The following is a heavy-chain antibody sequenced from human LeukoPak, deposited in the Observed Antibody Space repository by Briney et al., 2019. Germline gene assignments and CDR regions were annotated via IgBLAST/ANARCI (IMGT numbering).Heavy chain of an antibody. D-gene: IGHD6-6*01. Sequence: GGSLRLSCAASGFTFSDYYMSWIRQPPGKGLEWVSYISSSTSTIYYADSVKGRFTISKDNAKNSLFLQMNSLRAEDTAVYYCATSPGLGYSSSLTGVDYWGQGTLVTVSS. J-gene: IGHJ4*02. CDR3: ATSPGLGYSSSLTGVDY. CDR1: GFTFSDYY. V-gene: IGHV3-11*04. CDR2: ISSSTSTI.